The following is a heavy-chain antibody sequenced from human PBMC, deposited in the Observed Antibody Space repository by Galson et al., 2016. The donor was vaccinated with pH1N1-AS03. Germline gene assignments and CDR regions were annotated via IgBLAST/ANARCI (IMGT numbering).Heavy chain of an antibody. J-gene: IGHJ5*02. CDR2: ISGRGDST. V-gene: IGHV3-23*01. Sequence: SLRLSCAASGFTFSSYAMSWVRQAPEKGLEWVSAISGRGDSTYYADSVKGRFTISRDNSKNTLYLQMNSLRAEDTAVYYCAKDKSYGDYPSWFDPWGQGTLVTVSS. CDR3: AKDKSYGDYPSWFDP. D-gene: IGHD4-17*01. CDR1: GFTFSSYA.